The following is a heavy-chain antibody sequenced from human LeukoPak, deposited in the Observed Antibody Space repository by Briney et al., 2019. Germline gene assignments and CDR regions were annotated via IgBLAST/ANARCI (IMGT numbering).Heavy chain of an antibody. Sequence: ASVKVSCKASGGTFSSYAISWVRLAPGQGLEWMGGIIPIFGTANYAQKFQGRVTITADESTSTAYMELSSLRSEDTAVYYCARDLVAARPGPKVYWFDPWGQGTLVTVSS. D-gene: IGHD6-6*01. CDR2: IIPIFGTA. CDR1: GGTFSSYA. V-gene: IGHV1-69*01. J-gene: IGHJ5*02. CDR3: ARDLVAARPGPKVYWFDP.